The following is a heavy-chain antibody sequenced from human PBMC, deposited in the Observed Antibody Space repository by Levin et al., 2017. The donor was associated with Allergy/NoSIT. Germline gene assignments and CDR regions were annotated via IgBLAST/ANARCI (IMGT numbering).Heavy chain of an antibody. V-gene: IGHV3-23*01. CDR1: GFAFSSYV. J-gene: IGHJ4*02. D-gene: IGHD2-15*01. CDR3: AKGSAGIPLDY. CDR2: ISGNGDNI. Sequence: GGSLRLSCAASGFAFSSYVMSWVRQAPGKGLEWVSIISGNGDNIYYVDSVKGRFTISRDNSQNTLYMQMNSLRAEDTAIYYCAKGSAGIPLDYWGQGTLVTVSS.